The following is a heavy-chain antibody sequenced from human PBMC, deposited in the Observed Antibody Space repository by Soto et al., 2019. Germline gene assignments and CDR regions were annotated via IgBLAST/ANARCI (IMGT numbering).Heavy chain of an antibody. V-gene: IGHV4-61*01. Sequence: QVQLQESGPGLVKPSETLSLTCTVSGVSVSSGSFYWAWIRQPPGKGLEWIGFGSYSGTTNYKPSLNSRVTISVDTSRSQISLKVSSLTAADTAVYYCARGATVTQYDYWGQGTLVTVSS. CDR1: GVSVSSGSFY. CDR2: GSYSGTT. CDR3: ARGATVTQYDY. D-gene: IGHD4-17*01. J-gene: IGHJ4*02.